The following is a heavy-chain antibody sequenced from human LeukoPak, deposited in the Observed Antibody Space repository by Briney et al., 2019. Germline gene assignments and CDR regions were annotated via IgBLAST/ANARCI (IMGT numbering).Heavy chain of an antibody. CDR3: ARGGSGNWNAPFDY. J-gene: IGHJ4*02. Sequence: GGSLRLSCAASGFSFSRYWMSWVRQAPVRGLEWVANIKPDGSEIYYVDSVKGRFTISRDNAKNSLYLQLNSLRAEDTAVYYCARGGSGNWNAPFDYWGQGILVTVSS. CDR2: IKPDGSEI. D-gene: IGHD1-1*01. V-gene: IGHV3-7*01. CDR1: GFSFSRYW.